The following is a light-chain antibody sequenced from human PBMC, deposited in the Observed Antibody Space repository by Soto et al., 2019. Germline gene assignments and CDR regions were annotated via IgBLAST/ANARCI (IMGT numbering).Light chain of an antibody. J-gene: IGKJ4*01. Sequence: EIVLTQSPATLSLSLGDRTTLSCRASQNIDTYLAWYQQKPGQAPSLLIYAASKMATGTPERFSGSGSGTDYTLIISSLAPEDFATYYCQQRNSWPRAFGGGTKVEIK. CDR1: QNIDTY. CDR2: AAS. CDR3: QQRNSWPRA. V-gene: IGKV3-11*01.